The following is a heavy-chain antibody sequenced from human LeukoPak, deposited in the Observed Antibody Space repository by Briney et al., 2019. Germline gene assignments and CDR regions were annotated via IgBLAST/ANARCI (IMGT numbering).Heavy chain of an antibody. D-gene: IGHD5-18*01. CDR2: ISSGSSTI. J-gene: IGHJ4*02. Sequence: GGSLRLSCAASGFTFSDHYMSWIRQAPGKGLGWVSYISSGSSTIYYADSVKGRFTISRDNAKNSLYLQMNSLRAEDTAVYYCARAGHGYKYGLDYWGQGTLVTVSS. CDR3: ARAGHGYKYGLDY. CDR1: GFTFSDHY. V-gene: IGHV3-11*01.